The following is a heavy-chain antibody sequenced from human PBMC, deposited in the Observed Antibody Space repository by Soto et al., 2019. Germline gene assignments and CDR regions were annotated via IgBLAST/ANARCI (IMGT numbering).Heavy chain of an antibody. J-gene: IGHJ3*02. Sequence: TLSLTCTVSGGSISSGGYYWSWIRQPPGKGLEWIGYIYYSGSTYYNPSLKSRVTISVDTSKNQFSLKLSSVTAADTAVYYCARVRHINAFDIWGQGTMVTVSS. CDR2: IYYSGST. CDR3: ARVRHINAFDI. CDR1: GGSISSGGYY. D-gene: IGHD1-20*01. V-gene: IGHV4-30-4*01.